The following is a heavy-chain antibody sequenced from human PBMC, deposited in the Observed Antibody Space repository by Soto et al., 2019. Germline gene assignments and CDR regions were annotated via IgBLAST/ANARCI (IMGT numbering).Heavy chain of an antibody. Sequence: GGSLRLSCAASGFTFSSYGMHWVRQAPGKGLEWVAVISYDGSNKYYADSVKGRFTISRDNSKNTLYLQMNSLRAEDTAVYYCAKDYDFWSGYDWFDPWGQGTLVTVAS. D-gene: IGHD3-3*01. CDR1: GFTFSSYG. V-gene: IGHV3-30*18. CDR2: ISYDGSNK. CDR3: AKDYDFWSGYDWFDP. J-gene: IGHJ5*02.